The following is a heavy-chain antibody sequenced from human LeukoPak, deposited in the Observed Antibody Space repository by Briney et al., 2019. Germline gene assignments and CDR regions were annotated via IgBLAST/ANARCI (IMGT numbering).Heavy chain of an antibody. D-gene: IGHD1-26*01. CDR2: INPNSGGT. CDR3: ARDPPVVGATFGFDP. J-gene: IGHJ5*02. CDR1: GYTFTGYY. V-gene: IGHV1-2*02. Sequence: ASVKVSCKASGYTFTGYYMHWVRQAPGQGLEWMGWINPNSGGTNYAQKFQGRVTMTRDTSISTAYIELSRLRSDDTAVYNCARDPPVVGATFGFDPWGQGTLVTVAS.